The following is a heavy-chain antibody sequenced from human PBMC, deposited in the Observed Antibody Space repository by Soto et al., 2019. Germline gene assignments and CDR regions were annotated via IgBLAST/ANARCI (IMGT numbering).Heavy chain of an antibody. CDR3: ARSPRSSPYFDY. V-gene: IGHV5-51*01. Sequence: PGESLKISCQCSGYTFSNFWIAWVRQLPGKGLEYMGIIYPGDSETRYSPSFHGKVTIPADRSTGTAYLQWSSLEASDSAFYFCARSPRSSPYFDYWGQGALVTVSS. CDR2: IYPGDSET. D-gene: IGHD6-13*01. CDR1: GYTFSNFW. J-gene: IGHJ4*02.